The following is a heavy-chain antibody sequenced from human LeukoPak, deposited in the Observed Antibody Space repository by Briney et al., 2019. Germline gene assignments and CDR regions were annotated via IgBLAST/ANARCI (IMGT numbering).Heavy chain of an antibody. CDR1: GFTVSSNY. CDR3: AREANYYYMDV. CDR2: IKQDGSEK. V-gene: IGHV3-7*01. Sequence: PGGSLRLSCAASGFTVSSNYMSWVRQAPGKGLEWVANIKQDGSEKYYVDSVKGRLTISRDNAKNSLYLQMNSLRAEDTAVYYCAREANYYYMDVWGKGTTVTVSS. D-gene: IGHD1-26*01. J-gene: IGHJ6*03.